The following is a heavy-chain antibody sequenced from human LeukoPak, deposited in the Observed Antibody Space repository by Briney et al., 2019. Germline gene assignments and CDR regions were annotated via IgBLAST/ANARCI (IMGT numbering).Heavy chain of an antibody. CDR1: GYTFTSYG. Sequence: GASVKVSCKASGYTFTSYGISWVRQAPGQGLEWMGGIIPIFGTANYAQKFQGRVTITADESTSTAYMELSSLRSEDTAVYYCASSITMVRGWSFDPWGQGTLVTVSS. D-gene: IGHD3-10*01. J-gene: IGHJ5*02. CDR2: IIPIFGTA. CDR3: ASSITMVRGWSFDP. V-gene: IGHV1-69*13.